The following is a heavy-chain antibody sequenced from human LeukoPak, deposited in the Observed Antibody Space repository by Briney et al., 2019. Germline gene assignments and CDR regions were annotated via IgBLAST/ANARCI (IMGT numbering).Heavy chain of an antibody. V-gene: IGHV3-49*04. CDR3: AFLWFGELLSTFDY. CDR2: IRSKAYGGTT. J-gene: IGHJ4*02. D-gene: IGHD3-10*01. CDR1: GFTFGDYA. Sequence: GSLRLSCTASGFTFGDYAMSWVRQAPGKGLEWVGFIRSKAYGGTTEYAAPVKGRFTISRDDSKNIAYLQMNSLRAEDTAVYYCAFLWFGELLSTFDYWGQGTLVTVSS.